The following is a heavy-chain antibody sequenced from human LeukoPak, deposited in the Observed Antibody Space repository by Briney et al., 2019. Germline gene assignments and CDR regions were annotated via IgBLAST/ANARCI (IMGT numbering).Heavy chain of an antibody. J-gene: IGHJ4*02. Sequence: SETLSLTCTVSGGSISSSSYYWGWIRQPPGKGLEWIGSIYYSGSTYYNPSLKSRVTISVDTSKNQFSLKLSSVTAADTAVYYCARQYYGGKQIPDFDYWGQGTLVTVSS. CDR2: IYYSGST. CDR3: ARQYYGGKQIPDFDY. CDR1: GGSISSSSYY. D-gene: IGHD4-23*01. V-gene: IGHV4-39*01.